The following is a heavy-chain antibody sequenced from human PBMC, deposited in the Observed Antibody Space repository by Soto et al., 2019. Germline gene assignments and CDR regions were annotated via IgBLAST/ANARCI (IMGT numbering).Heavy chain of an antibody. V-gene: IGHV3-23*01. CDR2: ITDTGGYA. CDR3: AARTGGQAPFDF. CDR1: GFTFNKYD. Sequence: GGSLRLSCAASGFTFNKYDMHFVRQAPGKGLEWVSAITDTGGYAFYADSVKGRFTISRDNSKNTLYLQMNNLRAEDTAVYYCAARTGGQAPFDFWGQGTLVTVSS. J-gene: IGHJ4*02. D-gene: IGHD7-27*01.